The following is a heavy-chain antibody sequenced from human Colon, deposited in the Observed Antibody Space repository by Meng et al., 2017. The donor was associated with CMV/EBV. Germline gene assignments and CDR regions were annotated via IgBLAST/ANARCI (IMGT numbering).Heavy chain of an antibody. V-gene: IGHV1-18*01. J-gene: IGHJ6*02. Sequence: ASVNVSRKASGYTFPSYGISWLRQAPGQGLEWMGWNSAYNGNTHYAQKLQGRVTMTTATSTSTAYMELRSLRSDVTAVYYCARDFYCSSTSCYGYGMDVWGQGTTVTVSS. CDR1: GYTFPSYG. CDR3: ARDFYCSSTSCYGYGMDV. D-gene: IGHD2-2*01. CDR2: NSAYNGNT.